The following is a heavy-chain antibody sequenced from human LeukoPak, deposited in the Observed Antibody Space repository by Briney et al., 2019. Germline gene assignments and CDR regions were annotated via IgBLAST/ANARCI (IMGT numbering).Heavy chain of an antibody. J-gene: IGHJ4*02. V-gene: IGHV3-21*04. CDR2: ISSSSNYI. CDR1: GLTFSSYS. D-gene: IGHD3-10*01. Sequence: GGSLRLSCAASGLTFSSYSMDWVRQAPGKGLEWVSSISSSSNYIYYADSVKGRFTISRDNAKNSLYLQMNSLRAEDTAVYYCARVPHAMVRGVIITEFYFDYWGQGTLVTVSS. CDR3: ARVPHAMVRGVIITEFYFDY.